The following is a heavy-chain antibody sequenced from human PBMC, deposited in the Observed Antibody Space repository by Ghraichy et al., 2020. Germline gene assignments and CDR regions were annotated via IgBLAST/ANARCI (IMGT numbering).Heavy chain of an antibody. V-gene: IGHV3-23*01. D-gene: IGHD6-19*01. CDR3: AKDIYPLSSVAGTVDY. J-gene: IGHJ4*02. CDR1: GFTFSSYA. CDR2: ISGSGGST. Sequence: GGSLRLSCAASGFTFSSYAMSWVRQAPGKGLEWVSGISGSGGSTYYADSVKGRFTISRDNSKNTLYLQMNSLRAEDTAVYYCAKDIYPLSSVAGTVDYWGQGTLVTVSS.